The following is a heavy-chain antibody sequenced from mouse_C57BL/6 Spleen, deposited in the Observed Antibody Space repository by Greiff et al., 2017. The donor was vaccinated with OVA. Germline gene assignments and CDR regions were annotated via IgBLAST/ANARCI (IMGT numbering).Heavy chain of an antibody. J-gene: IGHJ1*03. CDR3: ARSYYYGSSPALGFDV. CDR1: GYTFTSYW. Sequence: VQLQQPGAELVKPGASVKMSCKASGYTFTSYWITWVKQRPGQGLEWIGDIYPGSGSTNYNEKFKSKATLTVDTSSSTAYMQLNSLTSEDSAVYYCARSYYYGSSPALGFDVWGTGTTVTVSS. V-gene: IGHV1-55*01. CDR2: IYPGSGST. D-gene: IGHD1-1*01.